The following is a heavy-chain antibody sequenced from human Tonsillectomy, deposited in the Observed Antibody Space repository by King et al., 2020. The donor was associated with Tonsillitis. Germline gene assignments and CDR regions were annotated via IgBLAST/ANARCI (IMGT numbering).Heavy chain of an antibody. V-gene: IGHV3-9*01. CDR2: ISWNSGSI. J-gene: IGHJ4*02. D-gene: IGHD2-15*01. CDR1: GFTFDDYA. CDR3: AKAKEVVVAATAVDY. Sequence: VQLVESGGGLVQPGRSLRLSCAASGFTFDDYAMHWVRQAPGKGLEWVSGISWNSGSIGYADSVKGRFTISGDNAKNSLYLQMNSLRAEDTALYYCAKAKEVVVAATAVDYWGQGTLVTVSS.